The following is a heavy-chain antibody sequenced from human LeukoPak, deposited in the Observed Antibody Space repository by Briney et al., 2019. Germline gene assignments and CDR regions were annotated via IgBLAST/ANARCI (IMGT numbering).Heavy chain of an antibody. CDR2: INGDGRNI. D-gene: IGHD2-2*02. CDR3: ARGGDRYQLLYQRGFDP. V-gene: IGHV3-74*01. Sequence: PGGSLRLSCVASGFTFSSYWMHWVRQDPRKGLVWVSRINGDGRNINYADSVRGRFTISRDNSKNTLYLQMNSLRAEDTAVYYCARGGDRYQLLYQRGFDPWGQGTLVTVSS. J-gene: IGHJ5*02. CDR1: GFTFSSYW.